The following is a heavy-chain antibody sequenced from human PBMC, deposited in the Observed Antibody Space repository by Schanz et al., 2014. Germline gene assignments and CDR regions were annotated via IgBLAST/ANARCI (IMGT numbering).Heavy chain of an antibody. V-gene: IGHV3-23*04. Sequence: VQLVESGGGVVQPGRSLRLSCAASGFTFSSYAMSWVRQAPGKGLEWVSAISGSGGSTYYADSVKGRFTISRDNSNNTLYLQMKSLRAEDTAVYYCARENKDYDSILNKFFHYGLDLWGQGTTVTVSS. CDR2: ISGSGGST. J-gene: IGHJ6*02. CDR1: GFTFSSYA. D-gene: IGHD3-3*02. CDR3: ARENKDYDSILNKFFHYGLDL.